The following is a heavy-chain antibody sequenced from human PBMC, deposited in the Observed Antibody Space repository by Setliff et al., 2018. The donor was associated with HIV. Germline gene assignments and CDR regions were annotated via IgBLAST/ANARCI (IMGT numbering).Heavy chain of an antibody. J-gene: IGHJ4*02. D-gene: IGHD3-16*01. CDR1: GFSFSNYG. Sequence: GGSLRLSCAASGFSFSNYGMNWVRQAPGKGPEWVSYISTGSRTIYYADSVKGRFTISRDDAKNSLYLQMDSLRAEDSSVYYCARGGSDYWGQGTLVTVSS. CDR2: ISTGSRTI. CDR3: ARGGSDY. V-gene: IGHV3-48*01.